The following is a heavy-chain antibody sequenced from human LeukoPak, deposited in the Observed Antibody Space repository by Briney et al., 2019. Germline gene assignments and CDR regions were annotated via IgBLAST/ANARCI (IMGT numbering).Heavy chain of an antibody. V-gene: IGHV3-23*01. Sequence: GGSLRLSCPASGLSFSSFAMTWVRQAPGKGLEWVSTISGSGGSTYYADSVKGRFTISRDNSKNTLYLQMNSLRAEDTAVYYCARDGVTHGRDYWGQGTLVTVSS. D-gene: IGHD2-8*01. J-gene: IGHJ4*02. CDR3: ARDGVTHGRDY. CDR2: ISGSGGST. CDR1: GLSFSSFA.